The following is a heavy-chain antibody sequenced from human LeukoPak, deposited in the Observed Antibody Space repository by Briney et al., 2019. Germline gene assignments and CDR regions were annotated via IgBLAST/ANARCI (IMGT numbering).Heavy chain of an antibody. CDR3: AKDLRAAGLHEYYFDY. CDR2: ISGSGGST. D-gene: IGHD6-13*01. Sequence: PGGSLRLSCAASGFTFRDYGMSWVRQAPGKGLEWVSAISGSGGSTYYADSVKGRFTISRDNSKNTLYLQMNSLRAEDTAVYYCAKDLRAAGLHEYYFDYWGQGTLVTVSS. J-gene: IGHJ4*02. V-gene: IGHV3-23*01. CDR1: GFTFRDYG.